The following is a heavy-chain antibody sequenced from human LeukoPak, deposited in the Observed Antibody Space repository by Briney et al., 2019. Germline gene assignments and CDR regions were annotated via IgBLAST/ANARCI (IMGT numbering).Heavy chain of an antibody. CDR3: ARGRITMVRGVIITTAYYYYYGMDV. CDR1: GYTFTSYD. CDR2: MNPNSGNT. Sequence: ASVTVSCKASGYTFTSYDINWVRQATGQGLEWMGWMNPNSGNTGYAQKFQGRVTMTRNTSISTAYMELSSLRSEDTAVYYCARGRITMVRGVIITTAYYYYYGMDVWGQGTTVTVSS. D-gene: IGHD3-10*01. V-gene: IGHV1-8*01. J-gene: IGHJ6*02.